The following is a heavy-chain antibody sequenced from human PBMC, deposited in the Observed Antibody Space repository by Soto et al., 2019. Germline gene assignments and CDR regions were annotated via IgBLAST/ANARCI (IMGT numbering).Heavy chain of an antibody. J-gene: IGHJ4*02. CDR2: INPKSGGT. V-gene: IGHV1-2*02. Sequence: EASVKVSCKTSGYTFSAYYMHWVRQAPGQGLEWMGWINPKSGGTLYAQKFQGRVTMTRDTSISTAYMELSRLRSDDTAGYYCARGGTFAYDTSGYSVYWGQGTLVTVSS. CDR1: GYTFSAYY. CDR3: ARGGTFAYDTSGYSVY. D-gene: IGHD3-22*01.